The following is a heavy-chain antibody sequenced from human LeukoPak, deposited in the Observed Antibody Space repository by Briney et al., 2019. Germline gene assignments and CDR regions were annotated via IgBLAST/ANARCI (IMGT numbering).Heavy chain of an antibody. Sequence: PGGSLRLSCAASGFTFSSYSMNWVRQAPGKGLEWVSPISSSSSYIYYADSVKGRFTISRDNAKNSLYLQMNSLGAEDTAVYYCARDQGYYFDYWGQGTLVTVSS. CDR1: GFTFSSYS. CDR2: ISSSSSYI. J-gene: IGHJ4*02. V-gene: IGHV3-21*01. CDR3: ARDQGYYFDY.